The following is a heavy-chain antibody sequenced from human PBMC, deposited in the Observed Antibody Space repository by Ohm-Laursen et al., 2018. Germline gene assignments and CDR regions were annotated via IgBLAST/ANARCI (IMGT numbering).Heavy chain of an antibody. CDR1: GFTFSSYG. D-gene: IGHD1-26*01. Sequence: SLRLSCAASGFTFSSYGMSWVRQAPGKGLEWVSDITVSGNTYYADSVKGRFSISRGNSKNTLSLQMNSLRAEDTAVYYCAGYGGTSRWGQGALVTVSS. V-gene: IGHV3-23*01. CDR2: ITVSGNT. J-gene: IGHJ4*02. CDR3: AGYGGTSR.